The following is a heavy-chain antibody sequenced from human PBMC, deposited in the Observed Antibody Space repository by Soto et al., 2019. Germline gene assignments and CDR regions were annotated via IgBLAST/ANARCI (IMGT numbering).Heavy chain of an antibody. CDR1: GYSITAGGYY. CDR2: FYSSGSI. D-gene: IGHD6-19*01. Sequence: LSLTCFVSGYSITAGGYYWSWIRHHPGKGLEWIGSFYSSGSIIYNPSLRSRVSISGDTSSNQFSMSLTSVTAADTARYYCARMYSSGSGWFYPWGQGTLVTVS. V-gene: IGHV4-31*03. J-gene: IGHJ5*02. CDR3: ARMYSSGSGWFYP.